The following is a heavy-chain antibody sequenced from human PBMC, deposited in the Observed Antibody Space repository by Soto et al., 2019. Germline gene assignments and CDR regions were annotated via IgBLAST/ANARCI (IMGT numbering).Heavy chain of an antibody. D-gene: IGHD3-16*02. CDR1: GLTFSNYW. J-gene: IGHJ5*02. CDR3: LGGSNHDPP. Sequence: GSLRLSCAASGLTFSNYWMNWVRQAPGKGLEWVAKINPDGSDKHYIDSVKGRFTISRDNAQNSMSLQMNSLRAEDTGVYYCLGGSNHDPPWGQGTLVTVSS. CDR2: INPDGSDK. V-gene: IGHV3-7*03.